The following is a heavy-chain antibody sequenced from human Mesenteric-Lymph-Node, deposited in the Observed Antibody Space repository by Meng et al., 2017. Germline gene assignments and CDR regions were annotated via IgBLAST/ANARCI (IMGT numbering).Heavy chain of an antibody. Sequence: HITLKESVPTLVQPTHTSTLTCTFSGFSLSTSGVGVVWIRQPPGKALEWLALIYWDDDKRYSPSLKSRLTITKDTSKNQVVLTMTNMDPVDTATYYCAHSRPLYCSSTSCYQFWFDPWGQGTLVTVSS. V-gene: IGHV2-5*02. J-gene: IGHJ5*02. CDR1: GFSLSTSGVG. CDR3: AHSRPLYCSSTSCYQFWFDP. CDR2: IYWDDDK. D-gene: IGHD2-2*01.